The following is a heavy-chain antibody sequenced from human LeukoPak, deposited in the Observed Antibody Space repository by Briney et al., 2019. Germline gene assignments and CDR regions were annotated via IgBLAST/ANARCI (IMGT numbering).Heavy chain of an antibody. D-gene: IGHD5-18*01. J-gene: IGHJ4*02. CDR3: ARHIRQSSEYTAMVF. CDR2: VAHKGPT. Sequence: PSETLSLTCAVYGASLSDYYWSWIRQSPGKGLQWIGEVAHKGPTVYSPTLNRKYNPSLKSRVTMSVDPSKNQFSLKLSSVTAADTAVYYCARHIRQSSEYTAMVFGGQGTLVTVSS. CDR1: GASLSDYY. V-gene: IGHV4-34*01.